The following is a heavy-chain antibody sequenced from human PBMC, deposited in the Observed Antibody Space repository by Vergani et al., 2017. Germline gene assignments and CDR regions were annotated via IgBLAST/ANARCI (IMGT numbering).Heavy chain of an antibody. CDR1: GFSLSDYY. V-gene: IGHV3-11*04. CDR3: ARGDYHVSFEI. Sequence: QGQLVESGGGLVKTGGSLRLSCAASGFSLSDYYMTWIRQAPGKGLEWISYISSSGTTIYYADSVKGRFTISRDNAKNLVFLQMDSLRAEDTALYYCARGDYHVSFEIWGRGTMVTISS. D-gene: IGHD3-10*02. J-gene: IGHJ3*02. CDR2: ISSSGTTI.